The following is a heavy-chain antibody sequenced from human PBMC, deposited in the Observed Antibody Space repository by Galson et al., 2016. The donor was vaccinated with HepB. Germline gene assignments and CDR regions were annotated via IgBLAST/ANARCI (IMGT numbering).Heavy chain of an antibody. D-gene: IGHD3-3*01. CDR1: GYTFNNYG. Sequence: SVKVSCKASGYTFNNYGITWVRQAPGQGLEWMGWISVYNGNTNYAQKLQGRVTMTTDTSTSIAYMELRSLRSDDTAVYYCARLEGPTIFGVVITPYYFDYWGQGTLVTVSS. V-gene: IGHV1-18*01. J-gene: IGHJ4*02. CDR3: ARLEGPTIFGVVITPYYFDY. CDR2: ISVYNGNT.